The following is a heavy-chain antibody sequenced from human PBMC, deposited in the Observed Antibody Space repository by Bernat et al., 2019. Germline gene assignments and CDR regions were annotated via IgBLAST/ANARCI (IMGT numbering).Heavy chain of an antibody. Sequence: QVQLVESGGGLVKPGGSLRLSCAASGFTFSDYYMSWIRQAPGKGLDWVSYISSSSNYTNYADSVKCRFTISRDNAKNSLYLQMNSLRAEDTAVYYCARGTSTSAPYMDVWGKGTTVTVSS. CDR1: GFTFSDYY. V-gene: IGHV3-11*05. J-gene: IGHJ6*03. CDR3: ARGTSTSAPYMDV. CDR2: ISSSSNYT.